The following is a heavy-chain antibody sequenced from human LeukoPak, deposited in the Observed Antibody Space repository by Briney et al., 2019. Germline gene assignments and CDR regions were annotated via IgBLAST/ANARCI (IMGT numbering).Heavy chain of an antibody. CDR2: INHSGST. D-gene: IGHD2-2*01. V-gene: IGHV4-34*01. CDR1: GGSFSGYY. CDR3: ARAYDTSWHNFDL. Sequence: SETLSLTCAVYGGSFSGYYWSWIRRPPGKGLEWIGEINHSGSTNYNPSLKSRVTISVDTSKNQFSLKLSSVTAADTAVYYCARAYDTSWHNFDLWGQGSLVTVSS. J-gene: IGHJ4*02.